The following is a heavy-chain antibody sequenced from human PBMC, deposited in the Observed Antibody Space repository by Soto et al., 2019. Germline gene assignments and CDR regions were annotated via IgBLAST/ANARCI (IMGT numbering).Heavy chain of an antibody. D-gene: IGHD2-15*01. J-gene: IGHJ4*02. CDR2: ISWNSGSI. Sequence: EVQLVESGGGLVQPGRSLRLSCAASGFTFDNYAMHWVRQAPGKGLEWGSGISWNSGSIGYADSVKGRFTIARDNAKNSLYLQMNRLRAEDTALYYCATGRQEYCSGGSCYPLYFDYWGQGTLVTVSS. CDR1: GFTFDNYA. V-gene: IGHV3-9*01. CDR3: ATGRQEYCSGGSCYPLYFDY.